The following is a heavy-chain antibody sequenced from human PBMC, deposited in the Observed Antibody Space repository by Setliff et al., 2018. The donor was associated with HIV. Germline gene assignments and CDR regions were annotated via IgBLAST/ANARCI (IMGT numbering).Heavy chain of an antibody. CDR2: VYYSGTT. V-gene: IGHV4-59*08. J-gene: IGHJ4*02. CDR3: ANFPTIFGTSSPLFS. CDR1: GRSITSSY. D-gene: IGHD3-3*01. Sequence: SETLSLTCSVFGRSITSSYWSWVRQSPGRGLEWIGYVYYSGTTNYNPSLESRVSLSIDTSKNQFSLTLTSLTVADAAVYYCANFPTIFGTSSPLFSWGQGTQVTSPQ.